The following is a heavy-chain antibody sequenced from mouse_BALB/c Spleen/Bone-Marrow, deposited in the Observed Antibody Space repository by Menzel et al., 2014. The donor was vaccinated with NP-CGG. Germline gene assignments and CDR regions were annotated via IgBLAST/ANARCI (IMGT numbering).Heavy chain of an antibody. Sequence: QVQLQQPGAELVRPGVSVKISCKGSGYTFTDYAMHWVKQSHAKSLEWAGVISTYYGDASYNQKFKGKATMTVDKSSSTAYMELARLTSEDSAIYYCARDAMDYWGQGTSVTVSS. J-gene: IGHJ4*01. CDR1: GYTFTDYA. V-gene: IGHV1S137*01. CDR2: ISTYYGDA. CDR3: ARDAMDY.